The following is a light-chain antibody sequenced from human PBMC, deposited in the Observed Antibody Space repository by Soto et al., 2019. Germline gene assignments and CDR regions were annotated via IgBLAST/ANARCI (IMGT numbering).Light chain of an antibody. Sequence: EIVMTQSPATLSVSPGERATLSCRASQNINSNLAWYQQKPGKGPRLLIYGAFTRATGVPDRFTGSGSGTEFTLTISSLQSEDFAVYYCQQYNKWLTWTFGQGTKVEIK. J-gene: IGKJ1*01. CDR1: QNINSN. V-gene: IGKV3-15*01. CDR3: QQYNKWLTWT. CDR2: GAF.